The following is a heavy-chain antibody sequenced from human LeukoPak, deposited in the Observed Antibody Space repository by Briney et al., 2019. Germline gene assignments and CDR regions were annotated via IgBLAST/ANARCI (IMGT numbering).Heavy chain of an antibody. CDR2: ISGSGGST. CDR3: AKDWSRGYSDY. Sequence: GGSLRLTCAASGFTFSTYAMSWVRQAPGKGLEWVSTISGSGGSTYYADSVKGQFTISRDNSKNTLHLQMNSLRAEDTAVYYCAKDWSRGYSDYWGQGTLVTVSS. D-gene: IGHD3-10*01. J-gene: IGHJ4*02. CDR1: GFTFSTYA. V-gene: IGHV3-23*01.